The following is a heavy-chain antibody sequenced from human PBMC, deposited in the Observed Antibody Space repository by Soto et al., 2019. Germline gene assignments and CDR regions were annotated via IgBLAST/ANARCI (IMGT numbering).Heavy chain of an antibody. J-gene: IGHJ4*02. Sequence: QVQLQESGPGLVKPSETLSLTCTVSGGSVSSGSYYWSWIRQPPGKGLEWIGYIYYSGSTNYNPSLKRRVTISVDTSKNQFSLKLSSVPAADTAVYYCARVGYCGGDCYSFDYWGQGTLVTVSS. CDR2: IYYSGST. CDR3: ARVGYCGGDCYSFDY. V-gene: IGHV4-61*01. D-gene: IGHD2-21*02. CDR1: GGSVSSGSYY.